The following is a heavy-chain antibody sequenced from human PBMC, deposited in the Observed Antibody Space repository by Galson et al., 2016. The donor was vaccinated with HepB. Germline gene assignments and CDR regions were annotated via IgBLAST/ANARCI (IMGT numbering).Heavy chain of an antibody. V-gene: IGHV3-74*01. D-gene: IGHD1-26*01. CDR2: ISSDGSTI. J-gene: IGHJ4*02. CDR3: ARDQTRRGPTTFDN. CDR1: GFTFRNYW. Sequence: SLRLSCAASGFTFRNYWTHWVRQLPGKGLVWVSRISSDGSTINYADSVKGRFTISRDNARNTLYLQMNSLRVEDTALYYCARDQTRRGPTTFDNWGQGTLVTVSS.